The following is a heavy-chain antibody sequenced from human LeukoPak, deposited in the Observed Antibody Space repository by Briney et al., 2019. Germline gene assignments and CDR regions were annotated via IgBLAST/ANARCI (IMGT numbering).Heavy chain of an antibody. D-gene: IGHD6-19*01. V-gene: IGHV3-30-3*01. Sequence: GGSLRPSCAASGFTFNSYSMHWVRQAPGKWLEWVTAISDDETYKFYADSVKGRFTISRDNSKNTLYLQMNSLRAEDTAVYYCARILDSAWGELGYWGQGTLVTVSS. CDR1: GFTFNSYS. J-gene: IGHJ4*02. CDR3: ARILDSAWGELGY. CDR2: ISDDETYK.